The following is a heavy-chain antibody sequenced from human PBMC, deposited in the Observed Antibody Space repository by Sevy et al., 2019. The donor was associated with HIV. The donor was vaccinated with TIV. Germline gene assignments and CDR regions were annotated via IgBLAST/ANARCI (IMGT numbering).Heavy chain of an antibody. CDR3: TRSSGSGAFDI. CDR1: GFTFSSYE. Sequence: GGSLRLSCAASGFTFSSYEIHWVRQAPGRGLEWVAAISHDGSKEYYGDSVRGRFTVSRDNSKNMLYLQVNSLRPEDTGGYPCTRSSGSGAFDIWGQGTRVTVSS. CDR2: ISHDGSKE. J-gene: IGHJ3*02. D-gene: IGHD1-26*01. V-gene: IGHV3-30-3*01.